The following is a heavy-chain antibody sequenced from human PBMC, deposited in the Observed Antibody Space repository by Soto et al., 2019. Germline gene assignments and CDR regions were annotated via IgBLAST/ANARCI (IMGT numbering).Heavy chain of an antibody. CDR2: ISTYKGDT. V-gene: IGHV1-18*01. CDR1: GYTFSSYG. D-gene: IGHD4-17*01. Sequence: QVKLVQSGAEVKKPGASVKVSCKTSGYTFSSYGISWVRQAPGQGLEWMGWISTYKGDTHYVQNLQGRVTLTTDTSTSTAYMELRSLRSDDTAVYYCARAYGDYYFDYWGQGTLVTVSS. CDR3: ARAYGDYYFDY. J-gene: IGHJ4*02.